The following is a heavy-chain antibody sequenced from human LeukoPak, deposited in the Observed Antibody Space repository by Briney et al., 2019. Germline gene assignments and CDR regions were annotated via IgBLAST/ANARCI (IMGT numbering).Heavy chain of an antibody. V-gene: IGHV3-23*01. CDR3: AKFIVVVPAAIDY. CDR1: GFTFCSYA. Sequence: PGGSLRLSCAASGFTFCSYAMSWVRPAPGKGLERVSAISGSGGSTYYADSVKGRFTISRDNSKNTLYLQMNSLRAEDTAVYYCAKFIVVVPAAIDYWGQGTLVTVSS. J-gene: IGHJ4*02. CDR2: ISGSGGST. D-gene: IGHD2-2*01.